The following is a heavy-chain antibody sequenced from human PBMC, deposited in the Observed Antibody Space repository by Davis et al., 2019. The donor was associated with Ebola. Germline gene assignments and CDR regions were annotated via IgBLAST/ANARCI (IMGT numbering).Heavy chain of an antibody. D-gene: IGHD2-15*01. Sequence: SLRLSCAASGFTFSSYGMHWVRQAPGKGLEWVAVIWYDGSNKYYADSVKGRFTISRDNSRNTLYLQVNSLRAEDTAVYYCAKGDPPISTGWYFDYWGQGTLVTVSS. CDR1: GFTFSSYG. CDR3: AKGDPPISTGWYFDY. V-gene: IGHV3-33*06. CDR2: IWYDGSNK. J-gene: IGHJ4*02.